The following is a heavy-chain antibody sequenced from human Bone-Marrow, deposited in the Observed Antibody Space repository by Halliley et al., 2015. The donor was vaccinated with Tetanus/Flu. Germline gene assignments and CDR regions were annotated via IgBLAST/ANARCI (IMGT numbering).Heavy chain of an antibody. CDR2: VYHSGST. V-gene: IGHV4-4*01. D-gene: IGHD3-16*01. CDR1: GDSITTNYW. Sequence: TLSLTCTVSGDSITTNYWWSWVRQPPGKGLEWIGEVYHSGSTNYSPSLKSRVTISIDKSKNQFSLKLSSVTAADTALYFCARGGGPLDYWGQETLVTVSS. CDR3: ARGGGPLDY. J-gene: IGHJ4*02.